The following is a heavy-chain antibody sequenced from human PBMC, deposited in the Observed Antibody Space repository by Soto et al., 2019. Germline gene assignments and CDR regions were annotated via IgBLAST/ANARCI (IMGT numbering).Heavy chain of an antibody. J-gene: IGHJ4*02. D-gene: IGHD2-21*01. V-gene: IGHV3-23*01. Sequence: EVQLLESGGGLVQPGGSLRLSCAASGFTFSSYAMIWVRQAPGKGLEWVSSISGSGDSTFYADSVKGRFTISRDNSMSTLYVQMNSLRAEDTAIYYCAKTDCDAGHCRRTDCGGQGTLVTVSS. CDR2: ISGSGDST. CDR3: AKTDCDAGHCRRTDC. CDR1: GFTFSSYA.